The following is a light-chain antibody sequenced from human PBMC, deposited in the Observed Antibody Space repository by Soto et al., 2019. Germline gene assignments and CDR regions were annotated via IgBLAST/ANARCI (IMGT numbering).Light chain of an antibody. V-gene: IGKV3D-20*02. Sequence: VWTQSPDTRSLSPGEGAPLSGRATQNVARSNLAWYKHRPGQSPRLLILGASTRATGIADRFSGSGSGTDFTLTIRSLEPEDFAVYYCQQRSNWLTFGGGTKLEIK. J-gene: IGKJ4*01. CDR1: QNVARSN. CDR3: QQRSNWLT. CDR2: GAS.